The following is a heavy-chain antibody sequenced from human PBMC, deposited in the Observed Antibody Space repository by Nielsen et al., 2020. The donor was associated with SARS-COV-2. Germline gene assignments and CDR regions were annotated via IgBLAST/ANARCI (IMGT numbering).Heavy chain of an antibody. D-gene: IGHD1-14*01. CDR1: GYTFTNNY. J-gene: IGHJ4*02. CDR3: ARADISGTTGDY. V-gene: IGHV1-46*01. CDR2: INPSSGNT. Sequence: ASVKVSCKASGYTFTNNYIHWVRHAPGQGLEWMGMINPSSGNTRYAQKFQGRVTMTRDTSTSTVYMDLSSLRSDDTGVYYCARADISGTTGDYWGQGTLVTVSS.